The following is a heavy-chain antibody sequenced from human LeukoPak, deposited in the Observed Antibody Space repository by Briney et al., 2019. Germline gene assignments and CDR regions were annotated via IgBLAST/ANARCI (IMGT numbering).Heavy chain of an antibody. Sequence: ASVKVSCKASGYTFTSYGISWVRQAPGQGLEWMGWISAYNGNTNYAQKLQGRVTMTTDTSTSTAYMELRSLRSDDTAVYYCARDTPNYYYYYYMDVWGKGTTVTVSS. V-gene: IGHV1-18*01. CDR1: GYTFTSYG. CDR2: ISAYNGNT. J-gene: IGHJ6*03. CDR3: ARDTPNYYYYYYMDV.